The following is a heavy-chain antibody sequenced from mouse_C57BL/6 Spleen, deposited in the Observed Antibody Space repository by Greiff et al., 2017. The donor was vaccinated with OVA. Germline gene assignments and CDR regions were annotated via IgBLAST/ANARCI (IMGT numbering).Heavy chain of an antibody. CDR3: ASTAQAPWFAY. CDR1: GYTFTSYW. Sequence: QVQLKQPGAELVKPGASVKVSCKASGYTFTSYWMHWVKQRPGQGLEWIGRIHPSDSDTNYNQKFKGKATLTVDKSSSTAYMQLSSLTSEDSAVYYCASTAQAPWFAYWGQGTLVTVSA. D-gene: IGHD3-2*02. V-gene: IGHV1-74*01. CDR2: IHPSDSDT. J-gene: IGHJ3*01.